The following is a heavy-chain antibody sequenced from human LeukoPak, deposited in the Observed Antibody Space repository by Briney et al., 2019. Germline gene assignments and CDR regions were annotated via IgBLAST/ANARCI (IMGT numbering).Heavy chain of an antibody. Sequence: ASVKVSCKTSGYTFTNYGISWVRQAPGQGLEWMGCISVYRVGTNDAQKLQGRVTLTTDTSTSTAYMELRSLTSDDTAIYYCARLSMGSRWYVDYWGQGTLVTVSS. D-gene: IGHD6-13*01. V-gene: IGHV1-18*01. CDR2: ISVYRVGT. J-gene: IGHJ4*02. CDR3: ARLSMGSRWYVDY. CDR1: GYTFTNYG.